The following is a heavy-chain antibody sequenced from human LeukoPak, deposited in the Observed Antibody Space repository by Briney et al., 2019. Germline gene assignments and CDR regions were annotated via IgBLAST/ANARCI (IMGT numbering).Heavy chain of an antibody. Sequence: GGSLRLSCAASGFTFSSYSMSWVRQAPGKGLEWVSSISSSSSYIYYADSVKGRFTISRDNAKNSLYLQMNSLRGEDTAVYYCARDLGVIVHPSDYWGQGTLVTVSS. V-gene: IGHV3-21*01. CDR1: GFTFSSYS. J-gene: IGHJ4*02. D-gene: IGHD3-16*02. CDR3: ARDLGVIVHPSDY. CDR2: ISSSSSYI.